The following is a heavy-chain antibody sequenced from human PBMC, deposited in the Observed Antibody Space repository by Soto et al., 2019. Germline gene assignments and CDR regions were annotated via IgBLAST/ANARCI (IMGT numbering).Heavy chain of an antibody. J-gene: IGHJ6*02. CDR3: ARGDATKIVVTTYYGMDV. D-gene: IGHD4-17*01. V-gene: IGHV1-69*12. CDR2: IIPVFGTA. CDR1: GGTLSNYG. Sequence: QVQLVQSGAEVKKPGSSVKVSCKASGGTLSNYGISWVRQAPGQGLEWMGGIIPVFGTANYAQKFQGRVTIPAYXSTGTVYMEVSSLRSEDTAVYYCARGDATKIVVTTYYGMDVWGQGTTVTVSS.